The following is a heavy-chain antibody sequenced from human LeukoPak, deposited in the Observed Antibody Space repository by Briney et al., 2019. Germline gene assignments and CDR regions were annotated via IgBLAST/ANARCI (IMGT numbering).Heavy chain of an antibody. CDR2: IYYTGST. CDR3: ARRRYSGSRRHFDY. CDR1: GGSVSSENYY. V-gene: IGHV4-61*01. Sequence: PSETLSLTCTVSGGSVSSENYYWSWIRQPPGKVLEWLAYIYYTGSTNYNSSLKSRVTISIDTSKNQFPLTLTSVTAADTAVYYCARRRYSGSRRHFDYWGQGTLVTVSS. D-gene: IGHD5-12*01. J-gene: IGHJ4*02.